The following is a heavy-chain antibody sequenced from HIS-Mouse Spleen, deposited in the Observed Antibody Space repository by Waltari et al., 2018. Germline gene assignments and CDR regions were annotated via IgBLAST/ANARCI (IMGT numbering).Heavy chain of an antibody. CDR3: AKDRRSIAARLGAFDI. V-gene: IGHV3-9*01. CDR2: ISWNSGSI. J-gene: IGHJ3*02. Sequence: EVQLVESGGGLVQPGRSLRLSCAASGFTFDDYAMHWVRQAPGKGLEWVSGISWNSGSIGYADSVKGRFTISRDNAKNSLYLQMNSLRAEDTALYYCAKDRRSIAARLGAFDIWGQGTMVTVSS. D-gene: IGHD6-6*01. CDR1: GFTFDDYA.